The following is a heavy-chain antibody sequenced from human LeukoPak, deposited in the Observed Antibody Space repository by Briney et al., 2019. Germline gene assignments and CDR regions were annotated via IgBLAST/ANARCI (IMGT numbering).Heavy chain of an antibody. D-gene: IGHD4-17*01. CDR1: GFTFSSYS. Sequence: GGSLRLSCAASGFTFSSYSMNWVRQAPGKGLEWASSISTSSSYIYYADSVKGRFTISRDNAKNSLYLQMNSLRAEDTAVYYCARVDYVGSWYYYYMDVWGKGTTVTASS. CDR2: ISTSSSYI. J-gene: IGHJ6*03. CDR3: ARVDYVGSWYYYYMDV. V-gene: IGHV3-21*01.